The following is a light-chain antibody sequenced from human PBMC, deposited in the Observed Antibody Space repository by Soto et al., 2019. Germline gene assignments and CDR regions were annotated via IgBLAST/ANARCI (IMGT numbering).Light chain of an antibody. V-gene: IGLV2-14*03. Sequence: QSALTQPASVSRSPGQSITISCTGTSSDIGAYNFVSWYQQHPGKAPKLMLYDVNIRPSGVSNRFSGSKSGNTASLTISGLQAEDEADYYCTSWTTSTTMIFGGGTMLTVL. J-gene: IGLJ2*01. CDR1: SSDIGAYNF. CDR3: TSWTTSTTMI. CDR2: DVN.